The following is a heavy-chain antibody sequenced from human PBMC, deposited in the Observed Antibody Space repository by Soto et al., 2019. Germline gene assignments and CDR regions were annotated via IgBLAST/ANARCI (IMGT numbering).Heavy chain of an antibody. V-gene: IGHV3-33*01. D-gene: IGHD2-15*01. J-gene: IGHJ4*02. CDR2: MWYDGSNK. CDR3: ARDGWVVVAGVDY. Sequence: QVQLVESGGGVVQPGRSLRLSCAASGFTFSTYGMHWVRQAPGKGLEWVAGMWYDGSNKYYADSVKGRFTISRDNSKNSLYLQMNSLRADDTAVYYCARDGWVVVAGVDYWGQGTLVTVSS. CDR1: GFTFSTYG.